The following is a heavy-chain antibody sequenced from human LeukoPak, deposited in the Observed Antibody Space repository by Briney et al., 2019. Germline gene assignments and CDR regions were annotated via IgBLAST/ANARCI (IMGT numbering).Heavy chain of an antibody. CDR1: GYSFTTYW. Sequence: GESLKISCRGSGYSFTTYWIGWVRQMPGKGLEWMGIIYPGDSDTRYSPSFQGQVTMSADKSINTAYLQWSSLKASDTAMYYCARRQGCSSTSCPPDSWGQGTLVTFSS. D-gene: IGHD2-2*01. CDR2: IYPGDSDT. CDR3: ARRQGCSSTSCPPDS. V-gene: IGHV5-51*01. J-gene: IGHJ4*02.